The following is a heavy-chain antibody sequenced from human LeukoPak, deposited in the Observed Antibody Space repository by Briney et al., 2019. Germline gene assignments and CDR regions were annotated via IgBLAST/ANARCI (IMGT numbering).Heavy chain of an antibody. D-gene: IGHD3-22*01. Sequence: GGSLRLSCAASGFTFSSYAMSWVRQAPGKGLEWVSAISGSGGSTYYADSVKGRFTISRDNSKNTLYLQMNSLRAEDTAVYYCAKTDDSSGYYRSSWGDLFDYWGQGTLVTVSS. J-gene: IGHJ4*02. CDR1: GFTFSSYA. CDR3: AKTDDSSGYYRSSWGDLFDY. V-gene: IGHV3-23*01. CDR2: ISGSGGST.